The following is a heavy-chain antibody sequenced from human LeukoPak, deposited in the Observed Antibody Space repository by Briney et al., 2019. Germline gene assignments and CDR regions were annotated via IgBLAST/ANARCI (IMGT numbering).Heavy chain of an antibody. D-gene: IGHD3-10*01. V-gene: IGHV1-24*01. CDR1: GYTLTELS. CDR3: ATCNPYYYGSRNLKELDY. Sequence: ASVKVSCKVSGYTLTELSMHWVRQAPGKGLEWMGGLDPEDGETIYAQKFQGRVTMTEDTSTDTAYMELRSLRSEDTAVYYCATCNPYYYGSRNLKELDYWGQGTLVTVSS. J-gene: IGHJ4*02. CDR2: LDPEDGET.